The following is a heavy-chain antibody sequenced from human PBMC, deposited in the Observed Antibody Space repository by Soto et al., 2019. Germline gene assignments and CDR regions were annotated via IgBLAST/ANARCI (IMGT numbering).Heavy chain of an antibody. Sequence: EVQLLESGGGLVQPGGSLRLSCVASGFTFSSYAMTWVRQAPGKGLDWVSTISGSGDTTYSADSVKGRFTISRDNSKNTLYLQMNSLRAEDTAVYYCAKDQHYYHRSGYFLEYFQDWGQGTLVTVSS. CDR3: AKDQHYYHRSGYFLEYFQD. V-gene: IGHV3-23*01. D-gene: IGHD3-22*01. CDR1: GFTFSSYA. CDR2: ISGSGDTT. J-gene: IGHJ1*01.